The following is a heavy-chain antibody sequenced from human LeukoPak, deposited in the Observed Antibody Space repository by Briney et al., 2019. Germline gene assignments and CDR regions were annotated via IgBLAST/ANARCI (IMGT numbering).Heavy chain of an antibody. Sequence: PGGSLRLSCAASGFTFSSYSMNWVRQAPGKGLEWVSSISSSSSYIYYADSVKGRFTISRDNAKNSLYLQMNSLRAEDTAVYYCASWDSSGYDIGYWGQGTLVTVSS. V-gene: IGHV3-21*01. CDR2: ISSSSSYI. D-gene: IGHD3-22*01. J-gene: IGHJ4*02. CDR3: ASWDSSGYDIGY. CDR1: GFTFSSYS.